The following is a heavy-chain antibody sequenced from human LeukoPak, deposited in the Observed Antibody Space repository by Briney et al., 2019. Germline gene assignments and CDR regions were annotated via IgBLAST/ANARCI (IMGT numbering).Heavy chain of an antibody. D-gene: IGHD4-17*01. CDR3: ARDLRGYGDYLFDS. J-gene: IGHJ4*02. CDR2: IYYSGST. V-gene: IGHV4-39*07. CDR1: GGSISSYY. Sequence: KSSETLSLTCTVAGGSISSYYWGWIRQPPGKGLEWIGSIYYSGSTYYNPSLKSRVTISIDTSKKQFSLKLSSVTAADTAVYYCARDLRGYGDYLFDSWGQGTLVTVSS.